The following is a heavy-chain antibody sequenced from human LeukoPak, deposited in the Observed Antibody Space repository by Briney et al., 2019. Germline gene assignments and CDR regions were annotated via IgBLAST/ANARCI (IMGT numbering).Heavy chain of an antibody. CDR2: IYYSGST. Sequence: ASETLSLTCTVSGGSISSYYWSRIRQPPGKGLEWIGYIYYSGSTNYNPSLKSRVTISVDTSKNQLSLKLSSVTAADTAVYYCARAEVAYYYDSSGYYFDYWGQGTLVTVSS. V-gene: IGHV4-59*01. CDR1: GGSISSYY. J-gene: IGHJ4*02. D-gene: IGHD3-22*01. CDR3: ARAEVAYYYDSSGYYFDY.